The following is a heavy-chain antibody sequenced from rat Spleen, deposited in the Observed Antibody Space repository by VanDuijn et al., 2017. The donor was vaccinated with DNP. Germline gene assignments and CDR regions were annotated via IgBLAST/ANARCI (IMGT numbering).Heavy chain of an antibody. D-gene: IGHD1-2*01. CDR3: ATHGSYYSSYPYAMDA. V-gene: IGHV5S13*01. CDR1: GFIFSDFW. Sequence: EVQLVESGGGLVQPGGSLRLSCIASGFIFSDFWMAWVRQAPTKGLEWVASISTGGGNTYYRDSVKGRFTISRDNAKNTQYLQMDSLRSEDTATYYCATHGSYYSSYPYAMDAWGQGTSVTVSS. J-gene: IGHJ4*01. CDR2: ISTGGGNT.